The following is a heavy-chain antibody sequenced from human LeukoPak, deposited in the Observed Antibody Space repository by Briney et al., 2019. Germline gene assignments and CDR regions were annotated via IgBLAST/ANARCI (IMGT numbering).Heavy chain of an antibody. V-gene: IGHV4-39*01. CDR3: ARQIAVAGRRVFDY. Sequence: PSETLSLTCTVSGGSISSSSYYWGWIRQPPGKGLEWIGSIYYSGSTYYNPSLKSRVTISVDTSKNQFSLKLSPVTAADTAVYYCARQIAVAGRRVFDYWGQGTLVTVSS. CDR1: GGSISSSSYY. CDR2: IYYSGST. D-gene: IGHD6-19*01. J-gene: IGHJ4*02.